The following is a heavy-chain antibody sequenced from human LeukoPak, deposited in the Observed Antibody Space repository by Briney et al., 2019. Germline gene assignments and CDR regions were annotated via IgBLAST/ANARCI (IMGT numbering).Heavy chain of an antibody. D-gene: IGHD3-22*01. V-gene: IGHV1-69*04. CDR1: GGTFSSYA. CDR3: AKYYYDSSGYFPFDY. Sequence: GASVKVSCKASGGTFSSYAISWVRQAPGQGLEWMGRIIPILGIANYAQKFQGRVTITADKSTSTAYMELSSLRSEDTAAYYCAKYYYDSSGYFPFDYWGQGTLVTVSS. CDR2: IIPILGIA. J-gene: IGHJ4*02.